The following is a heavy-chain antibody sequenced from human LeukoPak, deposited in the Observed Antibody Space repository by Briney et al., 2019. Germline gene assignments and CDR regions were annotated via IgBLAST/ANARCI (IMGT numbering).Heavy chain of an antibody. J-gene: IGHJ4*02. V-gene: IGHV4-59*01. CDR2: IYYSGST. Sequence: SETLSLTCTVSGGSISSYYWSWIRQPPGKGLEWIGYIYYSGSTNYNPSLKSRVTISVDTSKNQFSLKLSPVTAADTAVYYCARGANGSYGYFDYWGQGTLVTVSS. D-gene: IGHD5-18*01. CDR1: GGSISSYY. CDR3: ARGANGSYGYFDY.